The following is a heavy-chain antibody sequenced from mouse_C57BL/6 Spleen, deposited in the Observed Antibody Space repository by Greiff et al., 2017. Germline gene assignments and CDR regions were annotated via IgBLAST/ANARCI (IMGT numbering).Heavy chain of an antibody. Sequence: QVQLKQSGPELVKPGASVKISCKASGYAFSSSWMNWVKQRPGKGLEWIGRIYPGDGDTNYNGKFKGKATLTADKSSSTAYMQLSSLTSEDSAVYFCVYDGYYVNFDVWGTGTTVTVSS. J-gene: IGHJ1*03. CDR3: VYDGYYVNFDV. V-gene: IGHV1-82*01. D-gene: IGHD2-3*01. CDR2: IYPGDGDT. CDR1: GYAFSSSW.